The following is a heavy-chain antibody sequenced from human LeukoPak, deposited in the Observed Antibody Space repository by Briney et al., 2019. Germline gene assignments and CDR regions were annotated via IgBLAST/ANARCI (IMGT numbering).Heavy chain of an antibody. V-gene: IGHV3-30*04. D-gene: IGHD6-13*01. Sequence: GGSPRLSCAASGFTFSSYAIHWVRQAPGKGLEWVAVISDDGSSKYYADSVKGRFTISRDNSKNTLYLQMNSLRAEDTAVYFCARERLAATGTGWFEPWGQGTLVTVSS. CDR2: ISDDGSSK. CDR1: GFTFSSYA. CDR3: ARERLAATGTGWFEP. J-gene: IGHJ5*02.